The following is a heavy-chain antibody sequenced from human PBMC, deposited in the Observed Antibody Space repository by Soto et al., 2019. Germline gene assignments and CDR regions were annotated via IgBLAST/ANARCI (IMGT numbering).Heavy chain of an antibody. D-gene: IGHD2-15*01. J-gene: IGHJ6*02. CDR2: IDPSDSYT. CDR3: ARLVGRRFYYYGMDA. CDR1: GYSFTSYW. Sequence: GESLKISCKGSGYSFTSYWISWVRQMPGKGLEWMGRIDPSDSYTNYSPSFQGHVTISADKSISTAYLQWSSLKASDTAMYYCARLVGRRFYYYGMDAWGQGPTVTVS. V-gene: IGHV5-10-1*01.